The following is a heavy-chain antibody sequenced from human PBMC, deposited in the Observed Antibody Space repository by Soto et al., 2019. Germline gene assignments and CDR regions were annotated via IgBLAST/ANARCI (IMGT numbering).Heavy chain of an antibody. D-gene: IGHD3-10*01. J-gene: IGHJ5*02. Sequence: PSETLSLTCAVYGGSFSGYYWTWIRQPPGTGLEWIGEINHSGSTNYNPSLKSRVTISVDTSKNQFSLKLTYVTAADTGIYYCAREVPGLREVNRNWFDPWGQGTLVTVSS. CDR2: INHSGST. V-gene: IGHV4-34*01. CDR3: AREVPGLREVNRNWFDP. CDR1: GGSFSGYY.